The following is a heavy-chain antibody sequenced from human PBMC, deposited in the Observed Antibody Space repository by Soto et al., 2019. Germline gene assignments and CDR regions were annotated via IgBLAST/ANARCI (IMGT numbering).Heavy chain of an antibody. D-gene: IGHD2-15*01. CDR3: ARGGGVTRYQHYYYPLDV. CDR1: GGTFSNYA. J-gene: IGHJ6*02. CDR2: IIPFFGTP. V-gene: IGHV1-69*06. Sequence: QVQLVQSGAEVQKPGSSLKVSCKASGGTFSNYAFSWVRQAPGQGLEWMGGIIPFFGTPNYAQNFQGRVTITADKSTSTAYMELSSLRAEDTAVYYCARGGGVTRYQHYYYPLDVRGQGNKVTVS.